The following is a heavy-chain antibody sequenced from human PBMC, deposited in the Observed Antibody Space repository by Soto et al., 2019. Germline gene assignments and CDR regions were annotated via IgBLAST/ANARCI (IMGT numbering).Heavy chain of an antibody. V-gene: IGHV4-38-2*02. Sequence: SETLSLTCAVSGYSISSGYYWGWIRPPPGKGLEWIGSIYHSGSTYYNPSLKSRVAISVDTSKNQSSLKLSSVTAADTAVYYCARDRVQSWAGYCTSTSCFWWFDPWGHGTLVTVSS. J-gene: IGHJ5*02. CDR1: GYSISSGYY. D-gene: IGHD2-2*01. CDR3: ARDRVQSWAGYCTSTSCFWWFDP. CDR2: IYHSGST.